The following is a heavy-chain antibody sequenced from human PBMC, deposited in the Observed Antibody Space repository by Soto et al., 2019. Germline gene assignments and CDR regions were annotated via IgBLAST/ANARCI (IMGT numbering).Heavy chain of an antibody. V-gene: IGHV4-39*01. CDR3: ARLGSGSGSRYYYYYYMDV. D-gene: IGHD3-10*01. Sequence: PSETLSLTCTVSGGSISSSSYYWGWIRQPPGKGLEWIGSIYYSGSTYYNPSLKSRVTISVDTSKNQFSLKLSSVTAADTAVYYCARLGSGSGSRYYYYYYMDVWGKGTKVTVSS. J-gene: IGHJ6*03. CDR2: IYYSGST. CDR1: GGSISSSSYY.